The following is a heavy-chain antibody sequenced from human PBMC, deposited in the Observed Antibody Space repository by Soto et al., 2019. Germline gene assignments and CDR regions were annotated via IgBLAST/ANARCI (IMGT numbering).Heavy chain of an antibody. CDR3: ARFFGDGDYHLRDYYYYYGMDV. V-gene: IGHV4-4*02. CDR1: GGSISSSNW. Sequence: QVQLQESGPGLVKPSGTLSLTCAVSGGSISSSNWWSWVRQPPGKGLEWIGKIYHSGSTNYNPSLKSRVTISVDKSKNQFSLQLSSVSAADTGVYYCARFFGDGDYHLRDYYYYYGMDVWGQGTTVTVS. J-gene: IGHJ6*02. D-gene: IGHD4-17*01. CDR2: IYHSGST.